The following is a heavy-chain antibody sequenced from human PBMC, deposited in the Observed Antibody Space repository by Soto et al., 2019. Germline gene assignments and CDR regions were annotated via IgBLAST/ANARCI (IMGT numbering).Heavy chain of an antibody. J-gene: IGHJ4*02. CDR2: IIDDGGRA. D-gene: IGHD6-19*01. V-gene: IGHV3-23*01. CDR1: GFTFNRYA. Sequence: EVQLLESGGGLVQPGGSLRLSCSASGFTFNRYAMSWVRQAPGKGLEWVSAIIDDGGRAYYADSVKGRFTISRDNSKNTLSLQMNSLSAEDTAVYYCTKDKMEQWLVGGYFDYWGQGTQVTVSS. CDR3: TKDKMEQWLVGGYFDY.